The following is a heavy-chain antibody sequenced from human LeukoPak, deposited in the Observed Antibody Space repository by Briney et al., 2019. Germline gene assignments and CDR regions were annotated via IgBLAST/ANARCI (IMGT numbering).Heavy chain of an antibody. V-gene: IGHV4-59*12. CDR3: ARDSPGEMATRLFDY. J-gene: IGHJ4*02. Sequence: KPSETLSLTCTVSGGSISSYYWSWIRQPPGEGLEWIGYIYYSGSTYYNPSLKSRVTISVDTSKNQFSLKLSSVTAADTAVYYCARDSPGEMATRLFDYWGQGTLVTVSS. D-gene: IGHD5-24*01. CDR2: IYYSGST. CDR1: GGSISSYY.